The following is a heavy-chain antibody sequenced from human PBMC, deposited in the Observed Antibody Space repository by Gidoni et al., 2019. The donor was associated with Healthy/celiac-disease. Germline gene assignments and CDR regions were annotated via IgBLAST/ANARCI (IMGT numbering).Heavy chain of an antibody. CDR1: GGTFRSSA. CDR3: ARGTAYYDFWSGYLWFDY. D-gene: IGHD3-3*01. Sequence: QVQLVQSGAEVKKPGSSVKVSCKASGGTFRSSALSWVRQAPGQGLEWMGRIIPILGIANYAQKFQGRVTITADKSTSTAYMELSSLRSEDTAVYYCARGTAYYDFWSGYLWFDYWGQGTLVTVSS. CDR2: IIPILGIA. J-gene: IGHJ4*02. V-gene: IGHV1-69*04.